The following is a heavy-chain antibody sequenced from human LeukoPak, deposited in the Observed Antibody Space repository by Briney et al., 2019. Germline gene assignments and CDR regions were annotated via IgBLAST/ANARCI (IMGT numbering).Heavy chain of an antibody. CDR2: IYYSGST. V-gene: IGHV4-30-4*01. D-gene: IGHD1-26*01. Sequence: SETLSLTCTVSGGSISSGDYYWSWIRQPPGKGLEWIGYIYYSGSTYYNPSLKSRVTISVDTSKNQFSLKLSSVTAADTAVYYCARQWGRGSPPGIDYWGQGTLVTVSS. CDR1: GGSISSGDYY. J-gene: IGHJ4*02. CDR3: ARQWGRGSPPGIDY.